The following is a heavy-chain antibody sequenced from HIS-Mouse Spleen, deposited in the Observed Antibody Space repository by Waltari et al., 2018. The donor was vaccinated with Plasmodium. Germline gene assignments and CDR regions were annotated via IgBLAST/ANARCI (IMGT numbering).Heavy chain of an antibody. J-gene: IGHJ4*02. Sequence: QLQLQESGPGLVKPSETTSPTCTVTGCPISRTSYYWGWIRPPPGPGLECIGSIYYSGSTYYNPSLKSRVTISVDTSKNQFSLKLSAVTAADTAVYYCARRGGSYYYFDYWGQGTLVTVSS. V-gene: IGHV4-39*01. D-gene: IGHD1-26*01. CDR2: IYYSGST. CDR3: ARRGGSYYYFDY. CDR1: GCPISRTSYY.